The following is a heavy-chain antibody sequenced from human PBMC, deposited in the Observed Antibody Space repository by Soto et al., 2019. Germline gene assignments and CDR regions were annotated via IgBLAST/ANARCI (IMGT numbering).Heavy chain of an antibody. V-gene: IGHV4-59*08. Sequence: TSETLSLTCTVSGGSISSYYWSWIRQPPGKGLEWIGYIYYSGSTNYNPSLKSRVTISVDTSKNQFSLKLSSVTAADTAVYYCARMSDYSNYVGWFDPWGQGTLVTVSS. J-gene: IGHJ5*02. D-gene: IGHD4-4*01. CDR1: GGSISSYY. CDR3: ARMSDYSNYVGWFDP. CDR2: IYYSGST.